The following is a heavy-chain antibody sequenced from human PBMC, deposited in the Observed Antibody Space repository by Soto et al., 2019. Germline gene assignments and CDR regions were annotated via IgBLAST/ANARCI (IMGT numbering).Heavy chain of an antibody. J-gene: IGHJ6*02. D-gene: IGHD2-21*01. CDR1: GFTFGDYA. CDR3: TRDFCGGDCSYGMDV. V-gene: IGHV3-49*04. Sequence: PGGSLRLSCTASGFTFGDYAMSWVRQAPGKGLEWGGFIRSKAYGGTTEYAASVKGRFTISRDDSKSIAYLQMNSLKTEDTAVYYCTRDFCGGDCSYGMDVWGQATTVTVSS. CDR2: IRSKAYGGTT.